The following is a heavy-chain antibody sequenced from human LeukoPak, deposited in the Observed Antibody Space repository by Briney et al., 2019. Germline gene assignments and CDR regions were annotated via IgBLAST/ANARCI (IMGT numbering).Heavy chain of an antibody. CDR3: ARVRFAIIDAYYFDY. D-gene: IGHD3-16*02. Sequence: GGSLRLSCGASGFTFSIYWMTWVRQAPGKGLEWVANIKHDGSERYYVDSVKVRFTISRENAKNSLYLQMNSLRAEDTAGYYCARVRFAIIDAYYFDYWGQGTLVTVSS. CDR1: GFTFSIYW. J-gene: IGHJ4*02. V-gene: IGHV3-7*01. CDR2: IKHDGSER.